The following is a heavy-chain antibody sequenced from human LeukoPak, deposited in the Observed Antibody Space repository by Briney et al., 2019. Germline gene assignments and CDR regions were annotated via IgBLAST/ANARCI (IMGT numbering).Heavy chain of an antibody. CDR3: AGGYYFDY. J-gene: IGHJ4*02. Sequence: SETLSLTCAVYGGSFSGYYWSWIRQPPKKGLEWIGEINHSGSTNYYPSLKSRVTISVDTSKNQFSLKLSSVTAADTAVYYCAGGYYFDYWGQGTLVTVSS. CDR1: GGSFSGYY. V-gene: IGHV4-34*01. CDR2: INHSGST.